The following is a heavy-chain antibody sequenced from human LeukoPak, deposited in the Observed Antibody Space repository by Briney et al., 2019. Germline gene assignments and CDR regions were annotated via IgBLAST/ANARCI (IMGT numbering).Heavy chain of an antibody. D-gene: IGHD3-10*01. V-gene: IGHV3-23*01. Sequence: GGTLRLSCAASGFTFSSYAMNWVRQAPRKGLEWVSAISGSGGSTYYADSVKGRFTISRDNSKNTLYLQMNSLRAEDTAVYYCAKDYYGSRITYFDYWGQGTLDTVSS. CDR1: GFTFSSYA. CDR2: ISGSGGST. J-gene: IGHJ4*02. CDR3: AKDYYGSRITYFDY.